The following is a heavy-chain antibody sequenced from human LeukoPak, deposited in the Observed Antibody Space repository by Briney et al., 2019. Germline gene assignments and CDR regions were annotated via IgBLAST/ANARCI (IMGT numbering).Heavy chain of an antibody. CDR1: GFTFSDYY. CDR2: ISSSGSTI. D-gene: IGHD3/OR15-3a*01. J-gene: IGHJ4*02. CDR3: ARDLTSGLVIHDYFDY. V-gene: IGHV3-11*01. Sequence: GGSLRLSCAASGFTFSDYYMNWIRQAPGKGLEWVSYISSSGSTIYYADSVKGRFTISRDNAKNSLYLQMNSLRAEDTAVYYCARDLTSGLVIHDYFDYWGQGTLVTVSS.